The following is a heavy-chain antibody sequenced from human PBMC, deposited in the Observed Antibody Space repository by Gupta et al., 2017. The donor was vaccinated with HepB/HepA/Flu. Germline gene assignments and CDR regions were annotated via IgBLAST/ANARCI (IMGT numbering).Heavy chain of an antibody. J-gene: IGHJ6*02. CDR3: AREGAYSSSSDYYYGMDV. V-gene: IGHV3-7*01. CDR2: INQDGSEK. Sequence: VQLVEFGGGLVQPGGSLRRSCAALGFPFRCLWFVWVRQAPGKGLEWVANINQDGSEKYYVDSVKGRFTISRDNAKNSLYLQMNSLRAEDTAVYYCAREGAYSSSSDYYYGMDVWGQGTTVTVSS. CDR1: GFPFRCLW. D-gene: IGHD6-6*01.